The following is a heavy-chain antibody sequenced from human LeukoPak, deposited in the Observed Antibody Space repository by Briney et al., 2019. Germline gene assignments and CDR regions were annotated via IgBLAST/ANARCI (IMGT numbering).Heavy chain of an antibody. J-gene: IGHJ4*02. CDR3: ARGGAYSGSYYGPTRIRWPFDY. D-gene: IGHD1-26*01. Sequence: SETLSLTCTVSGGSINSRDYLWNWIRQHPEKGLEWIGYIYYSGITYYNPSLKSRLTMSLDTSNNQFSLKLSSVTAADTAVYYCARGGAYSGSYYGPTRIRWPFDYWGQGTLVTVSS. V-gene: IGHV4-31*03. CDR2: IYYSGIT. CDR1: GGSINSRDYL.